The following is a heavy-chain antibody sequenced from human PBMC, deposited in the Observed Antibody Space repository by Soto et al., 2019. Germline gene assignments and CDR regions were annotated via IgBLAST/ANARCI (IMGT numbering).Heavy chain of an antibody. CDR1: GSSLSTSGVG. V-gene: IGHV2-5*02. CDR3: AHTQDTGNTGYYLFDS. Sequence: QITLKESGPPLVKPTQTLTLTCTVSGSSLSTSGVGVGWIRQPPGKALEWLALIYWDDDARYSPSLKHRLSITKDTSKSQVVLTVTNMAPVDAGTYYCAHTQDTGNTGYYLFDSWGQGTVVTVSS. J-gene: IGHJ4*02. D-gene: IGHD3-9*01. CDR2: IYWDDDA.